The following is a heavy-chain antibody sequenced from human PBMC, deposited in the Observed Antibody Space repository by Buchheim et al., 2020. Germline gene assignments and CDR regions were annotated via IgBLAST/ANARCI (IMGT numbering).Heavy chain of an antibody. CDR1: EFTFSNYA. CDR3: AKDVAPGSGFYFNADY. V-gene: IGHV3-23*04. CDR2: ISGSGAYT. D-gene: IGHD3-22*01. Sequence: EVQLVESGGGFVHPGGSLRLSCAASEFTFSNYAMTWVRQAPGKGLEWVSAISGSGAYTYYADSVKGRFTISRDNSKHTLFLQMNSLRVEDTAVYYCAKDVAPGSGFYFNADYWGQGTL. J-gene: IGHJ4*02.